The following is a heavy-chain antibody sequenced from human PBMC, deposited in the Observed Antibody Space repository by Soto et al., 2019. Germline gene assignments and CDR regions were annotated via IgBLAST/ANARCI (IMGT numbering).Heavy chain of an antibody. D-gene: IGHD3-10*01. Sequence: QLQLQESGPGLVKPSETLSLTCTVSGGSISSSSYYWGWIRQPPGKGLEWIGSIYYSGSTYYNPSLKSRVTISVDTSKNPFSLKLSSGTAADTAVYYCARQGYGSGESDYWGQGTLVTVSS. J-gene: IGHJ4*02. V-gene: IGHV4-39*01. CDR1: GGSISSSSYY. CDR3: ARQGYGSGESDY. CDR2: IYYSGST.